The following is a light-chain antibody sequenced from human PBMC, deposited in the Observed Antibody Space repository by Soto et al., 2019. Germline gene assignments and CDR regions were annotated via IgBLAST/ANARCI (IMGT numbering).Light chain of an antibody. J-gene: IGKJ5*01. Sequence: IVLTQSPATLSLSPGERATLSCRASVTIGNYLAWYQQRPGQAPRLLIYDASNRATGIPARFSGSGSGTDFTLTISRLEPEDFAVYYCQQYGSSLYTFGQGTRLEIK. V-gene: IGKV3D-20*01. CDR2: DAS. CDR1: VTIGNY. CDR3: QQYGSSLYT.